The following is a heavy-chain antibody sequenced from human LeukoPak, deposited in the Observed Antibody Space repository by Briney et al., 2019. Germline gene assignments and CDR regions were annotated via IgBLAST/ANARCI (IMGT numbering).Heavy chain of an antibody. D-gene: IGHD6-13*01. J-gene: IGHJ5*02. CDR3: ARGSSSWYGSRLWFDP. CDR1: GFTFSSYW. CDR2: IKQDGSEK. V-gene: IGHV3-7*03. Sequence: PGGSLRLSCAASGFTFSSYWISRVRQAPGKGLEWVANIKQDGSEKYYVDSVKGRFTISRDNAKNSLYLQMNSLRAEDTAVYYCARGSSSWYGSRLWFDPWGQGTLVTVSS.